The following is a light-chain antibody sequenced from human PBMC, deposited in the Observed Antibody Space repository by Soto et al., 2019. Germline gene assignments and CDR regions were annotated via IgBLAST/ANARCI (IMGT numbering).Light chain of an antibody. V-gene: IGKV3-15*01. CDR3: QHYNSYPLT. Sequence: ERVMTQSPGTLSVSPGERARLSCRASQSVSSNLAWYQQKPGQAPRLLIYGASSRATGIPARFSGSGSGTEFTLTISGLQPDDFATYYCQHYNSYPLTFGGGTKVDIK. J-gene: IGKJ4*01. CDR1: QSVSSN. CDR2: GAS.